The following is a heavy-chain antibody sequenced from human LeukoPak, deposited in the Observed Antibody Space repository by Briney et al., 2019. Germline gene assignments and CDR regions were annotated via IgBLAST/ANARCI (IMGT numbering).Heavy chain of an antibody. D-gene: IGHD6-19*01. CDR3: TRGGWYPESFQH. CDR2: IYYSGST. V-gene: IGHV4-59*01. Sequence: RPSETLSLTCTVSGGSISSYYWNWIRQPPGKGLEWIGYIYYSGSTNYNPSLKSRVTISVDTSKNQFSLKLSSVTAADTAVYYCTRGGWYPESFQHWGQGTLVTVSS. CDR1: GGSISSYY. J-gene: IGHJ1*01.